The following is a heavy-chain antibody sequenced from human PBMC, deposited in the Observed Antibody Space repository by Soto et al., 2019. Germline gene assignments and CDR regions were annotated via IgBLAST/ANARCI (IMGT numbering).Heavy chain of an antibody. Sequence: GTSVKVSCKDSRGTFSSYAISWVRQAPGQGLEWMGGLIPIFGTANYARKFQGRVTIAADKSTSTAYMELSSLRSEDTAVYYCARGGYYDSSGYYNWFDPWGQGTLVTVSS. CDR1: RGTFSSYA. D-gene: IGHD3-22*01. CDR3: ARGGYYDSSGYYNWFDP. V-gene: IGHV1-69*06. CDR2: LIPIFGTA. J-gene: IGHJ5*02.